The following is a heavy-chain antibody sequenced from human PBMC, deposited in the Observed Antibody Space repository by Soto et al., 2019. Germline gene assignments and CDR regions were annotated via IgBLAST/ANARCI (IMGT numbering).Heavy chain of an antibody. CDR3: ARVNNNSYHYDY. CDR2: IYYSGST. D-gene: IGHD1-20*01. J-gene: IGHJ4*01. V-gene: IGHV4-31*03. Sequence: PSETLSLTGTVSGGSISSGGYYWSWIRKHPGKGLEWIAYIYYSGSTFYNPSLKSRVTMSVDTSKNQFSLKLSSVTAADTAIYYCARVNNNSYHYDYCGHGTLVTVSS. CDR1: GGSISSGGYY.